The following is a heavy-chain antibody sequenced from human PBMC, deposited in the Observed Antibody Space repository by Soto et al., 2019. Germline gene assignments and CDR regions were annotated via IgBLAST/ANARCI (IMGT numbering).Heavy chain of an antibody. CDR3: ARGCSSTSCYRFGPNWFDP. V-gene: IGHV1-69*01. CDR2: IIPFFGTT. Sequence: QVQLVQSGAEVKKPGSSVKVSCKASGGTFSSYAITWVRQAPGQGLEWMGGIIPFFGTTNYAQQFQGSVTITADESTSTAYMELRSLRSEDTAVYYCARGCSSTSCYRFGPNWFDPWGQGTLVTVSS. D-gene: IGHD2-2*02. J-gene: IGHJ5*02. CDR1: GGTFSSYA.